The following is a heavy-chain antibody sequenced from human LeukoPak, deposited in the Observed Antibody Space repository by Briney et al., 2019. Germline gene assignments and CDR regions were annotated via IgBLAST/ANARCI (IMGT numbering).Heavy chain of an antibody. D-gene: IGHD1-26*01. J-gene: IGHJ4*02. CDR1: GFSFNKYD. CDR2: ILPDGSD. Sequence: GGSLRLSCAASGFSFNKYDMHWVHQAPGKGLEWVAVILPDGSDHFVDSVRGRFIIYRDNPKNTLYLEMNGLRVEDTAVYFCAKTVGANKNYFDYWGQGTLVTVSS. CDR3: AKTVGANKNYFDY. V-gene: IGHV3-30*02.